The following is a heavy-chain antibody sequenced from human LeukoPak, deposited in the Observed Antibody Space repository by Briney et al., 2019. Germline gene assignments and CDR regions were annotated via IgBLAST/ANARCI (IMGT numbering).Heavy chain of an antibody. Sequence: PGRSLRLSCAASGFTFSSYGMHWVRQAPGKGLEWVAVIWYDGSNKYYADSVKGRFTISRDNSKNTLYLQMNSLRAEDTAVYYCARDRYSRTNYYYYYMDVWGKGTTVTVSS. CDR1: GFTFSSYG. CDR2: IWYDGSNK. J-gene: IGHJ6*03. D-gene: IGHD6-13*01. V-gene: IGHV3-33*01. CDR3: ARDRYSRTNYYYYYMDV.